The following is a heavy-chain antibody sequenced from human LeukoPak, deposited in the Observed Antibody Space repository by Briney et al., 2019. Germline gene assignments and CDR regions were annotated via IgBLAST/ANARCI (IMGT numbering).Heavy chain of an antibody. V-gene: IGHV3-74*01. CDR2: IKSDGSST. Sequence: PGGSLRLSCAASGFTFSSYWMHWVRQAPGKGLVWVSRIKSDGSSTSYADSVKGRFTISRDNAKNTLYLQMNSLRAEDTAVYYCAKTYYYDSSGYYYENAFDIWGQGTMVTVSS. D-gene: IGHD3-22*01. J-gene: IGHJ3*02. CDR1: GFTFSSYW. CDR3: AKTYYYDSSGYYYENAFDI.